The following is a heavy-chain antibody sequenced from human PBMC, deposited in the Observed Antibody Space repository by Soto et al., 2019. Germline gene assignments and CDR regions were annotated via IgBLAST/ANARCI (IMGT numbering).Heavy chain of an antibody. CDR3: ARLRYSSSNWFDP. D-gene: IGHD6-6*01. Sequence: PGGSLRLSCAASGFTFSSYEMNWVRQAPGKGLEWVSYISSSGSTIYYADSVKGRFTISRVNAKNSLYLQMNSLRAEDTAVYYCARLRYSSSNWFDPWGQGTLVTAPQ. CDR2: ISSSGSTI. V-gene: IGHV3-48*03. J-gene: IGHJ5*02. CDR1: GFTFSSYE.